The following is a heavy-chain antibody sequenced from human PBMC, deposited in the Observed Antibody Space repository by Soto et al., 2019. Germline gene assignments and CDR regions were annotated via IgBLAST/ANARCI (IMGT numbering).Heavy chain of an antibody. D-gene: IGHD2-8*01. CDR2: ISAYNGNT. J-gene: IGHJ4*02. CDR3: ARAGQGANRGLSGY. CDR1: GYTFTSYG. V-gene: IGHV1-18*04. Sequence: ASVKVSCKASGYTFTSYGISWVRQAPGQGLEWMGWISAYNGNTNYAQKLQGRVTMTTDTSTSTAYMELRSLRSDDTAVYYCARAGQGANRGLSGYWGQGTLVTVSS.